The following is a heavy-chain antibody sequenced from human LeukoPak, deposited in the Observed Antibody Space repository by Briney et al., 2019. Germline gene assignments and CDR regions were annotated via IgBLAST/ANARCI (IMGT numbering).Heavy chain of an antibody. CDR1: GFTFSSYS. D-gene: IGHD3-22*01. CDR3: ASLRSSGYLSWFDP. Sequence: GGSLRLSCAASGFTFSSYSINWVRQAPGKGLEWVSVIYSGGSTYYADSVKGRFTISRDNSKNTLYLQMNSLRAEDTAVYYCASLRSSGYLSWFDPWGQGTLVTVSS. J-gene: IGHJ5*02. V-gene: IGHV3-53*01. CDR2: IYSGGST.